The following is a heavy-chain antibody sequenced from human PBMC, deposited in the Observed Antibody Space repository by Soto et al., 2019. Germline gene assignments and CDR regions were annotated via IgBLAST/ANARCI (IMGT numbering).Heavy chain of an antibody. V-gene: IGHV3-30-3*01. Sequence: PGGSLRLSCAASGFTFSSYAMHWVRQAPGKGLEWVAVISYDGSNKYYADSVKGRFTISRDNSKNTLYLQMNSLRVDDTAVYFCTIDVPSFLPQMDYWGRGIVVTVSS. D-gene: IGHD2-2*03. CDR3: TIDVPSFLPQMDY. CDR1: GFTFSSYA. CDR2: ISYDGSNK. J-gene: IGHJ4*02.